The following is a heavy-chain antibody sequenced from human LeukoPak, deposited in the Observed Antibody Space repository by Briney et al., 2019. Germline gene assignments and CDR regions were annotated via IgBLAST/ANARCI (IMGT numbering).Heavy chain of an antibody. CDR2: INPNSGGT. Sequence: ASVKVSCKASEYTFTGYYMHWVRQAPGQGLEWMGWINPNSGGTNYAQKFQGRVTMTRDTSISTAYMELSRLRSDDTAVYYCARGSTYYYDSSGYSPRNWFDPWGQGTLVTVSS. V-gene: IGHV1-2*02. J-gene: IGHJ5*02. D-gene: IGHD3-22*01. CDR1: EYTFTGYY. CDR3: ARGSTYYYDSSGYSPRNWFDP.